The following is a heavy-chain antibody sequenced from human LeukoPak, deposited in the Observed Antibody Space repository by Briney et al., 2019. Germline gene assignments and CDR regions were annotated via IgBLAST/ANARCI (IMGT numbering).Heavy chain of an antibody. D-gene: IGHD2-2*01. V-gene: IGHV1-8*03. Sequence: ASVKVSCKASGYTFTSYDINWVRQATGQGLEWMGWMNPNSGNTGYAQRLQGRVTITRNTSISTAYMELSSLRSEDTAVYYCVRGAGSCSSTSCSLGYWGRGTLVTVSS. CDR2: MNPNSGNT. CDR3: VRGAGSCSSTSCSLGY. CDR1: GYTFTSYD. J-gene: IGHJ4*02.